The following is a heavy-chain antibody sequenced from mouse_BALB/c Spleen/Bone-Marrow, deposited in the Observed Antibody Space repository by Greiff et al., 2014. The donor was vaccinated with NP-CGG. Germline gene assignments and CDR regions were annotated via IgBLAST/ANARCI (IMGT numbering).Heavy chain of an antibody. CDR2: VSDGGNYT. J-gene: IGHJ4*01. Sequence: DVKLQESGGGLVKPGGSLKLSCAASGFTFSDYYMCWIRQTPEKRLEWVATVSDGGNYTYYPDSVKGRFTISRDNAKNNLYLQMSSLKPEDTATYYCVRSGERYGAMDYWGQRTSVTVSS. V-gene: IGHV5-4*02. CDR3: VRSGERYGAMDY. D-gene: IGHD2-10*02. CDR1: GFTFSDYY.